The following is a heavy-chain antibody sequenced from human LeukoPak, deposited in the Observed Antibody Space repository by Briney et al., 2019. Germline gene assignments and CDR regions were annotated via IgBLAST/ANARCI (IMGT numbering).Heavy chain of an antibody. CDR3: TTEALYDSSGYYMDY. V-gene: IGHV3-15*01. CDR1: GFTFSYAW. CDR2: IKTKTDGGTT. J-gene: IGHJ4*02. D-gene: IGHD3-22*01. Sequence: GGSLRLSCAASGFTFSYAWMSWVRQAPGKGLEWVGRIKTKTDGGTTDYAAPVKGRFTISRDDSTNTLYLQMNSLKTEDTAVYYCTTEALYDSSGYYMDYRGQGTLVTVSS.